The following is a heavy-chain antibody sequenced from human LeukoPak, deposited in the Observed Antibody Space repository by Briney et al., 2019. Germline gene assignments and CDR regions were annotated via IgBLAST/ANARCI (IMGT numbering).Heavy chain of an antibody. V-gene: IGHV3-23*01. CDR2: ISGSGTNT. CDR3: AKAPVTTCSGAYCYPFDY. Sequence: GGSLRLSCAASGFSFRSYAMSWVRQAPGKGLEWVSAISGSGTNTYYADSVKGRFTISRDNSKNTLDLQMNSLRAEDTAVYYCAKAPVTTCSGAYCYPFDYWSQGTLVTVSS. CDR1: GFSFRSYA. J-gene: IGHJ4*02. D-gene: IGHD2-15*01.